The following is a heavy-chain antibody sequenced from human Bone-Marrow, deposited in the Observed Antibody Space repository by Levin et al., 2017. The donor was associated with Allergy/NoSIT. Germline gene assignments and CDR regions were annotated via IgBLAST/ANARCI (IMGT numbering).Heavy chain of an antibody. D-gene: IGHD7-27*01. CDR2: IYHSGST. J-gene: IGHJ4*02. V-gene: IGHV4-30-2*01. CDR1: GGSISSGGYS. CDR3: ARGAPWKLGYYFDY. Sequence: PSETLSLTCAVSGGSISSGGYSWSWIRQPPGKGLECIGYIYHSGSTFYNPSLKSRVTISVDRSMTQFSLKLSSVIAADTAVYYCARGAPWKLGYYFDYWGQGALVTVSS.